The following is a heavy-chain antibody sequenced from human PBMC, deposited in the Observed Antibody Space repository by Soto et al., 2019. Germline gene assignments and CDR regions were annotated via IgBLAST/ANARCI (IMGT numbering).Heavy chain of an antibody. D-gene: IGHD3-3*01. CDR3: ARGPPNYYDFWSGYYRGRVFDY. Sequence: QVQLQQWGAGLLKPSETLSLTCAVYGGSFSGYYWSWIRQPPGKGLEWIGEINHSGSTNYNPSIKSRVTISVDTSKTQFSLKLSSVTAADTAVYYCARGPPNYYDFWSGYYRGRVFDYWGQGTLVTVSS. V-gene: IGHV4-34*01. J-gene: IGHJ4*02. CDR2: INHSGST. CDR1: GGSFSGYY.